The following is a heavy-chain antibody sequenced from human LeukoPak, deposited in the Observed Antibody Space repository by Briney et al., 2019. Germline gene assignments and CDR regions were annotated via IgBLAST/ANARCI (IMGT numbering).Heavy chain of an antibody. Sequence: GGSLRLSCAASGFTFSSYAMSWVRQAPGKGLEWVSAISGSGGSTYYANSVKGRFTISRDNSKNTLYLQMNSLRAEDTAVYYCAYVGSSGWRDYWGQGTLVTVSS. CDR3: AYVGSSGWRDY. V-gene: IGHV3-23*01. D-gene: IGHD6-19*01. J-gene: IGHJ4*02. CDR1: GFTFSSYA. CDR2: ISGSGGST.